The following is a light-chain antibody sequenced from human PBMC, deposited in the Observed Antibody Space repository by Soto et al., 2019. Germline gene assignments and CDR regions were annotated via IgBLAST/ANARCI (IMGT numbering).Light chain of an antibody. Sequence: EIVLTQSPGTLSLSPGERATLSCRASQRVGGSYLAWYQQKPGQAPRLLIYGASSRATGIPDRFSGSGSGKXXXXXXXXXXXXNFAVYNCQHYGTAQWTFGQXTKVEIK. V-gene: IGKV3-20*01. CDR2: GAS. CDR3: QHYGTAQWT. J-gene: IGKJ1*01. CDR1: QRVGGSY.